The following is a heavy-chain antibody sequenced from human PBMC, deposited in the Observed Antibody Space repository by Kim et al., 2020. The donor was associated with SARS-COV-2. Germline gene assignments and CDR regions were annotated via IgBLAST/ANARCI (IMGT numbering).Heavy chain of an antibody. J-gene: IGHJ6*01. Sequence: GGSLRLSCAASAFTFSSYAMHWVRQAPGKGLEWVSRISGSGGSTYYRDSVKGRFTISRDTTKNSLYLQMNSLRTEDTAIYYCASPNYPHLNNYNHPYYY. D-gene: IGHD3-10*01. V-gene: IGHV3-23*01. CDR2: ISGSGGST. CDR3: ASPNYPHLNNYNHPYYY. CDR1: AFTFSSYA.